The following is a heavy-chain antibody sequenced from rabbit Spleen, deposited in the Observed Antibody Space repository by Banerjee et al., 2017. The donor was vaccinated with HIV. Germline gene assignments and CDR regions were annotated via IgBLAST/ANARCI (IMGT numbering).Heavy chain of an antibody. CDR1: GFSFSSSYY. J-gene: IGHJ4*01. V-gene: IGHV1S40*01. D-gene: IGHD1-1*01. Sequence: QSLEESGGDLVKPGASLTLTCTASGFSFSSSYYMCWVRQAPGKGLECIACIYAGSSGSTYYASWAKGRFTISKTSSTTVTLQMTSLTAADTATYICARDLVTAIGWNFNLWGQGTLVTVS. CDR2: IYAGSSGST. CDR3: ARDLVTAIGWNFNL.